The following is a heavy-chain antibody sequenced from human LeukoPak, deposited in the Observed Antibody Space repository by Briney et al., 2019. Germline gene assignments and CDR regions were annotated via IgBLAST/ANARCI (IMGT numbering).Heavy chain of an antibody. CDR2: INPNSGGT. Sequence: ASVKVSCKASGYTFTGYYMHWVRQAPGQGLEWMGRINPNSGGTNYAQKFQGRVTMTRDTSTSTAYMELRSLRSDDTAVYYCARRAVAGSYDYWGQGTLVTVSS. V-gene: IGHV1-2*06. J-gene: IGHJ4*02. CDR1: GYTFTGYY. CDR3: ARRAVAGSYDY. D-gene: IGHD6-19*01.